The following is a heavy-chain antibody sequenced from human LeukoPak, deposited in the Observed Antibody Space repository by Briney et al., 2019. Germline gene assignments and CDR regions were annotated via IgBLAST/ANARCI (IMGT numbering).Heavy chain of an antibody. Sequence: GGALRVSRAASGVTFSSFAMSWGREAPGQGREWVSAISDNSGKTYYADSVKGRFTISPDNSENTLYLQINSLRAEETAPYSCSNGRTSSGTLQHHYWGQGTPVT. D-gene: IGHD6-19*01. J-gene: IGHJ4*02. CDR3: SNGRTSSGTLQHHY. CDR1: GVTFSSFA. V-gene: IGHV3-23*01. CDR2: ISDNSGKT.